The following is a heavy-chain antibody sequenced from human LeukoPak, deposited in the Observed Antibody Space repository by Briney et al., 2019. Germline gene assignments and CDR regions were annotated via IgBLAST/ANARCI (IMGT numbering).Heavy chain of an antibody. CDR2: MNPNSGNT. J-gene: IGHJ4*02. D-gene: IGHD2-2*01. Sequence: ASVKVSCKASGYTFTTYDINWVRQATGQGLEWMGWMNPNSGNTGYAQKFQGRVTITRNTSISTAYLELSSLRSEDTAVYYCARYCSRTSCRGFDYWGQGTLVTASS. CDR3: ARYCSRTSCRGFDY. CDR1: GYTFTTYD. V-gene: IGHV1-8*03.